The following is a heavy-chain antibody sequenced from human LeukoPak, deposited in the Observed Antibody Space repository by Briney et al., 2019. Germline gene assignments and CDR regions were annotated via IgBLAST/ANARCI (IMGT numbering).Heavy chain of an antibody. J-gene: IGHJ3*02. Sequence: GGSLRLSCAASGFTFSSYWMSWVRQVPGKGLEWVANIKQDGSEKYYVDSVKGRFTISRDNAKNSLYLQMNSLRPEDTAVYYCASDSDDAFDIWGQGTMVTVSS. V-gene: IGHV3-7*01. CDR2: IKQDGSEK. CDR3: ASDSDDAFDI. CDR1: GFTFSSYW.